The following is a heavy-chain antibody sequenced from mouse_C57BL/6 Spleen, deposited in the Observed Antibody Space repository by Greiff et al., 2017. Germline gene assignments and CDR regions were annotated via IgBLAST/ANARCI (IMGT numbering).Heavy chain of an antibody. J-gene: IGHJ4*01. D-gene: IGHD1-1*01. Sequence: QVLLQQSGAELVKPGASVKMSCKASGYTFTSYWITWVKLWPGQGLEWVGDIYPGRGSTNYNEKFKSKATLTVDTSSSTAYMQLSSLTSEDSAVYYCAREEITPDYWGQGTSVTVSS. CDR1: GYTFTSYW. CDR3: AREEITPDY. V-gene: IGHV1-55*01. CDR2: IYPGRGST.